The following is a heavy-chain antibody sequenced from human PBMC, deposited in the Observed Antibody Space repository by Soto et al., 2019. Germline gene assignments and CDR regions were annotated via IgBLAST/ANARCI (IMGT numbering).Heavy chain of an antibody. Sequence: QVQLVESGGGVVQPGRSLRLSCAASGFTFSSYGMHWVRQAPGKGLEWVAVIWYDGSNKYYADSVKGRFTISRDNSKNALDLQMNSLRGEDTAVDCCARRRCHSFCFWGQGTLVPVSS. J-gene: IGHJ4*02. CDR3: ARRRCHSFCF. CDR1: GFTFSSYG. CDR2: IWYDGSNK. D-gene: IGHD3-3*02. V-gene: IGHV3-33*01.